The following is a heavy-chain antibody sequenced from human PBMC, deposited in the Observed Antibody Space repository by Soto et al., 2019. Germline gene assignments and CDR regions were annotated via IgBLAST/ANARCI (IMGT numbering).Heavy chain of an antibody. CDR2: ISSSSSYT. V-gene: IGHV3-11*06. J-gene: IGHJ6*02. D-gene: IGHD3-9*01. Sequence: LRLSCAASGFTFSDYYMSWIRQAPGKGLEWVSYISSSSSYTNYADSVKDRFTISRDNAKNSLYLQMNSLRAEDTAVYYCFPSLRDYGMDVWGQGTTVTVSS. CDR1: GFTFSDYY. CDR3: FPSLRDYGMDV.